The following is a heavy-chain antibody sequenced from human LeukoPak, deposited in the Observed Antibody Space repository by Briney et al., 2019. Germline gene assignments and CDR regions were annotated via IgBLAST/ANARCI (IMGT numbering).Heavy chain of an antibody. J-gene: IGHJ5*02. CDR3: VRSLFSSFTWFDH. CDR1: DDSIRSSNYS. D-gene: IGHD3-10*02. V-gene: IGHV4-39*01. CDR2: IYYSGNT. Sequence: SETLSLTCSVSDDSIRSSNYSWGWIRQPPGKGLEWIGTIYYSGNTYYNPSLKGRVSISVDTSKSQFSLRLHSVTAADTAMYDCVRSLFSSFTWFDHWGQGALVTVSS.